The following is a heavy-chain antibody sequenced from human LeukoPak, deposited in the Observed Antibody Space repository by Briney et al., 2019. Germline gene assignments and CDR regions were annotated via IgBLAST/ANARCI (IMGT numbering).Heavy chain of an antibody. Sequence: PSETLSLTCTVSGGSISSYYWSWIRQPAGKGLEWIGRIYTSGSTNYNPSLKSRVTMSVDTSKNQFSLKLSSVTAADTAVYYCARFVVVVAATYYYYYMDVWGKGTTVTISS. D-gene: IGHD2-15*01. CDR3: ARFVVVVAATYYYYYMDV. CDR1: GGSISSYY. J-gene: IGHJ6*03. V-gene: IGHV4-4*07. CDR2: IYTSGST.